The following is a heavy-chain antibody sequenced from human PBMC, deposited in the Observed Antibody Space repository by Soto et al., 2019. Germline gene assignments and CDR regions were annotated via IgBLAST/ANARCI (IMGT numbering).Heavy chain of an antibody. CDR1: GFTFSSYG. CDR3: ARESGPRGDAYYFEC. CDR2: IWYDGSNK. J-gene: IGHJ4*03. Sequence: PGGSLTLFSAAPGFTFSSYGMHWVRQAPGKGLEWVAVIWYDGSNKYYADSVKGRFTISRDNSKNTLYLQMNSLRAEDTAVYYCARESGPRGDAYYFECWGDETLIGVSP. V-gene: IGHV3-33*01.